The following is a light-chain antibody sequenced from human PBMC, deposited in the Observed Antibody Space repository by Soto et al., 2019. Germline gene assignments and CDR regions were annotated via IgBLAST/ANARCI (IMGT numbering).Light chain of an antibody. V-gene: IGLV2-14*01. CDR1: SSDVGGYNY. CDR2: EVS. J-gene: IGLJ2*01. Sequence: QSALTQPASVSGSPGQSITISCTGTSSDVGGYNYVSWYQQHPGKAPKLMIYEVSNRPSGVSNRFSGSKSGNTASLTISGLQAEDEADYYCSSYTSSLQVVFGGGTKLTV. CDR3: SSYTSSLQVV.